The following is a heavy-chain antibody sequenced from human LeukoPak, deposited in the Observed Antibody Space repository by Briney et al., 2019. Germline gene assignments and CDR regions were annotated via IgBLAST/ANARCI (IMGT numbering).Heavy chain of an antibody. V-gene: IGHV4-59*01. Sequence: GSLRLSCAASGITFSSYGMSWVRQAPGKGLEWIGYISYSGSTNSHPSLKSRVTISVDMSKPQFYLELSSVTAADTAVYYCARARYREINYAYAGGFYYMDVWGKGTTVTVSS. CDR3: ARARYREINYAYAGGFYYMDV. CDR2: ISYSGST. J-gene: IGHJ6*03. D-gene: IGHD1-26*01. CDR1: GITFSSYG.